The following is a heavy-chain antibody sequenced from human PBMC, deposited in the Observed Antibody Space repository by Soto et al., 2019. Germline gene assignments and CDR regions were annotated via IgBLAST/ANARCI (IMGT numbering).Heavy chain of an antibody. V-gene: IGHV4-30-2*01. J-gene: IGHJ6*02. CDR2: IYHSGST. D-gene: IGHD3-9*01. CDR1: GGSISSGGYS. Sequence: SETLSLTCAVSGGSISSGGYSWSWIRQPPGKGLEWIGYIYHSGSTYYNPSLKSRVTISVDRSKNQFSLKLSSVTAADTAVYYCARDILTVTGMDVWGQGTTVTVSS. CDR3: ARDILTVTGMDV.